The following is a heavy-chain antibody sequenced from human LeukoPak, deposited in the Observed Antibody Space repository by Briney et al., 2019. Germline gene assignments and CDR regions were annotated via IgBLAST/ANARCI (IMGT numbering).Heavy chain of an antibody. V-gene: IGHV3-23*01. CDR1: GFTFSSYA. Sequence: GGSLRLSCAASGFTFSSYAMSWVRQAPGKGLEWVSAISGSGGSTYYADSVKGRFTITRDNSKNTLCLQMNSLRAEDTAVYYCAKTYSSGWYLHFDYWGQGTLVTVSS. D-gene: IGHD6-19*01. CDR2: ISGSGGST. CDR3: AKTYSSGWYLHFDY. J-gene: IGHJ4*02.